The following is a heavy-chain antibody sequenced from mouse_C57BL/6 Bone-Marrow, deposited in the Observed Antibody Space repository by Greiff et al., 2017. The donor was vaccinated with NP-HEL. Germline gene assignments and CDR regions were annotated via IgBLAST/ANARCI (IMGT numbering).Heavy chain of an antibody. CDR3: AIYYDYDLPYFDY. CDR2: INPNNGGT. J-gene: IGHJ2*01. V-gene: IGHV1-22*01. CDR1: GYTFTDYN. Sequence: DVQLQESGPELVKPGASVKMSCKASGYTFTDYNMHWVKQSHGKSLEWIGYINPNNGGTSYHQKFTGKATLTVNKYSSTAYMELRSLTSEDSAVYYCAIYYDYDLPYFDYWGQGTTLTVSS. D-gene: IGHD2-4*01.